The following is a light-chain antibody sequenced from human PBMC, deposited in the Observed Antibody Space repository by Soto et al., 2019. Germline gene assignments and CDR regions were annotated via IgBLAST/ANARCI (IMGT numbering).Light chain of an antibody. CDR2: GAS. Sequence: EIVLTQSPGTLSLSPGERATLSCRASQSFSNNYLAWYQQKPGQAPRLLIYGASYRATGIPDRFSGSGAGTDFTLTFSRLEPEDFAVYYCRQYGSSGTFGQGTKVEIK. CDR3: RQYGSSGT. V-gene: IGKV3-20*01. CDR1: QSFSNNY. J-gene: IGKJ1*01.